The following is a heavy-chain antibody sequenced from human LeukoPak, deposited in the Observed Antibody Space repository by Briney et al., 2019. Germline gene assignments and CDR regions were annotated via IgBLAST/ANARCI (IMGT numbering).Heavy chain of an antibody. V-gene: IGHV3-23*01. Sequence: GGSLRLSCAASGFTFSSYNMSWVRQAPGKGLEWVSAISDTGNTYHADSVKGRFTISRDSSKNTLFLQMNRLRPEDAAVYYCAKAPVTTCRGAFCYPFDYWGLGTLVTVSS. CDR1: GFTFSSYN. CDR2: ISDTGNT. J-gene: IGHJ4*02. D-gene: IGHD2-15*01. CDR3: AKAPVTTCRGAFCYPFDY.